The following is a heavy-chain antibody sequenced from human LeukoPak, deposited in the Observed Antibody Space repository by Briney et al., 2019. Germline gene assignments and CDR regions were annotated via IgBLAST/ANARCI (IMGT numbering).Heavy chain of an antibody. Sequence: WGSLRLSCAASGFTFSSYSMNWVRQAPGKGLEWVSSISSSSSYIYYADSVKGRFTISRDNAKNSLYLQMNSLRAEDTAVYYCARDDNWNDVGFDYWGQGTLVTVSS. CDR1: GFTFSSYS. D-gene: IGHD1-1*01. V-gene: IGHV3-21*01. J-gene: IGHJ4*02. CDR2: ISSSSSYI. CDR3: ARDDNWNDVGFDY.